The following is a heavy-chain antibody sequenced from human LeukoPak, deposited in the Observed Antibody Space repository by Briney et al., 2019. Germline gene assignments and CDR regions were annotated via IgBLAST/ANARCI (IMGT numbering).Heavy chain of an antibody. D-gene: IGHD2-2*01. Sequence: GGSLRLSCAGAGFTFSDYGMHWVRQAPGKGLEWVAVIPYEGGSMYYGDSVKGRFTISRDNSRNTLFLQMNSLSPDDTAVYFCAKEGTPQISTWYDNWGQGTLVTVSS. CDR2: IPYEGGSM. J-gene: IGHJ4*02. CDR3: AKEGTPQISTWYDN. V-gene: IGHV3-30*18. CDR1: GFTFSDYG.